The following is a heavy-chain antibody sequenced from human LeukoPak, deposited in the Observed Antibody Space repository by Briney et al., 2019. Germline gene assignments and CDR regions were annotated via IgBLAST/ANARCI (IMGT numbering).Heavy chain of an antibody. D-gene: IGHD6-13*01. CDR2: VYAGDSDT. CDR3: ARADLWGAAAGLYYFDY. CDR1: GYSFTSYW. J-gene: IGHJ4*02. Sequence: GESLKISCKGSGYSFTSYWIGWVRQMPGKGLEWMGIVYAGDSDTRYSPSFQGQVTISADKSISTAYLQWSSLKASDTAMYYCARADLWGAAAGLYYFDYWGQGTLVTVSS. V-gene: IGHV5-51*01.